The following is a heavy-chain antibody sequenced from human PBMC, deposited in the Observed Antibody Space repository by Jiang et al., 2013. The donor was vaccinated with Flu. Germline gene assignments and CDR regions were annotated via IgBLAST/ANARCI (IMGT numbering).Heavy chain of an antibody. CDR3: ARVNGSGYETLFDY. CDR2: ISYSGST. V-gene: IGHV4-59*01. J-gene: IGHJ4*02. D-gene: IGHD3-10*01. Sequence: LLKPSETLSLTCTVSGDSISSYSWSWIRQPPGKGLEWIGYISYSGSTNYNPSLKSRVTISIDTSKSQFSLKVGSVSAADTAVYFCARVNGSGYETLFDYWGQGTLVTVSS. CDR1: GDSISSYS.